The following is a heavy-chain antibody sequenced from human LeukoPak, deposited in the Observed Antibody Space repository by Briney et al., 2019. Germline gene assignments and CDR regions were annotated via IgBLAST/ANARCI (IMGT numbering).Heavy chain of an antibody. CDR3: TIEGASGSLAH. Sequence: PSETLSLTCTVSRASISDNYWSWSRQPAGKALEWIGRTYTSGDTNYNPSLKSRASVSVDTSKNQFYLSLRYVTAADTAVYYCTIEGASGSLAHWGPGTLVTVSS. V-gene: IGHV4-4*07. CDR2: TYTSGDT. D-gene: IGHD6-13*01. J-gene: IGHJ4*02. CDR1: RASISDNY.